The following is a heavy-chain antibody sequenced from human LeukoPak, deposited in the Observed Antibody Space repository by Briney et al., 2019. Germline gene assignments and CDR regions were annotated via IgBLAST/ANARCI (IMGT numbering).Heavy chain of an antibody. J-gene: IGHJ3*02. CDR2: IGGTHSNI. CDR1: GFTFSIYS. CDR3: ARIEWERLGRAFDI. D-gene: IGHD1-26*01. V-gene: IGHV3-48*01. Sequence: GGSLRLSCAASGFTFSIYSMNWVRQAPGKGLEWVSYIGGTHSNIYYADSVKGRFTISRDNSKNTLFLQMNSLRAEDMAVYYCARIEWERLGRAFDIWGQGTMVTVSS.